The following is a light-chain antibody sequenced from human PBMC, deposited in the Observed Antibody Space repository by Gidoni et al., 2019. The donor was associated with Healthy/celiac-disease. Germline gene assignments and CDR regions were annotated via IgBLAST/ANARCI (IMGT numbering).Light chain of an antibody. CDR1: SSNSGSNY. CDR3: AAWDDSLSGLWV. J-gene: IGLJ3*02. V-gene: IGLV1-47*01. CDR2: RNN. Sequence: QSVLTQPPSASGTPGQRVTISCSGSSSNSGSNYVYWYQQLPQTAPKLLIYRNNQRHSGVPDRFSGSKSGTSASLAISGLRSEDEADYYCAAWDDSLSGLWVFGGGTKLTVL.